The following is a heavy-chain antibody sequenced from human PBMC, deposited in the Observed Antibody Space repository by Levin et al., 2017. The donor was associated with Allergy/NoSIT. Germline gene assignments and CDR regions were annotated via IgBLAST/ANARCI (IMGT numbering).Heavy chain of an antibody. Sequence: GESLKISCKASGYSFSSYWIGWVRQMPGKGLEWMGIIYPGDSDTRYSPSFQGQITISADKSINTAYLQWSSMKASDTAMYFCATSQDWNDGWFDPWGQGTLVTVSS. V-gene: IGHV5-51*01. J-gene: IGHJ5*02. CDR2: IYPGDSDT. CDR1: GYSFSSYW. CDR3: ATSQDWNDGWFDP. D-gene: IGHD1-1*01.